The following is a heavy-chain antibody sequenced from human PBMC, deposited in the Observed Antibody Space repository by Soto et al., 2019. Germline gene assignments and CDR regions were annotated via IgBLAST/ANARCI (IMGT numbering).Heavy chain of an antibody. CDR3: AKDRAIGGYSYGSGNYFDY. CDR2: ISGSGGST. Sequence: EVQLLESGGGLVQPGGSLRLSCAASGFTFSSYAMSWVRQAPGKGLEWVSAISGSGGSTYYADSVKGRFTISRDNSKNTLYLQMNSLRAEDTAVYYCAKDRAIGGYSYGSGNYFDYWGQGTLVTVSS. D-gene: IGHD5-18*01. V-gene: IGHV3-23*01. CDR1: GFTFSSYA. J-gene: IGHJ4*02.